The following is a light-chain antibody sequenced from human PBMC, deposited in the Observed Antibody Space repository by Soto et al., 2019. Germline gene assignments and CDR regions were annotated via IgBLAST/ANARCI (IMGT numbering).Light chain of an antibody. Sequence: SVLTPPPPLSGAPGQAGALSCPGTSRAVGSYNRVSWYQQPPGTAPKLMIYEVSNRPSGVPDRFPGSKSGNTASLTISGLQAEDEADYYCNSYTTANTYVFGTGTKVTVL. CDR2: EVS. CDR1: SRAVGSYNR. V-gene: IGLV2-18*02. CDR3: NSYTTANTYV. J-gene: IGLJ1*01.